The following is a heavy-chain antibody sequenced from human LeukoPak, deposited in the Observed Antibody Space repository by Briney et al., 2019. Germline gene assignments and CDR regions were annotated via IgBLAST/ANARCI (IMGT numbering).Heavy chain of an antibody. V-gene: IGHV4-30-2*01. D-gene: IGHD3-10*01. CDR2: IYHSGST. Sequence: SETLSLTCAVSGGSISSGGYSWSWIRQPPGKGLERIGYIYHSGSTYYNPSLKGRVTISVDRSKNQFSLKLSSVTAADTAVYYCARAYGSGRRIVWDYWGQGTLVTVSS. CDR1: GGSISSGGYS. J-gene: IGHJ4*02. CDR3: ARAYGSGRRIVWDY.